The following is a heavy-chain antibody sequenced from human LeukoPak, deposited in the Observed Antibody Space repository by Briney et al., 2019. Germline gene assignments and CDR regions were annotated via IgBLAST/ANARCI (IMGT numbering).Heavy chain of an antibody. CDR1: GFTFSSYA. CDR2: ISYDGSNK. V-gene: IGHV3-30-3*01. J-gene: IGHJ4*02. D-gene: IGHD3-10*01. CDR3: ARVLITMVRGVYSPPDY. Sequence: QPGRSLRLSCAASGFTFSSYAMHWVRQAPGQGLEWVAVISYDGSNKYYADSVKGRFTISRDNSKNTLYLQMNSLRAEDTAVYYCARVLITMVRGVYSPPDYWGQGTLVTVSS.